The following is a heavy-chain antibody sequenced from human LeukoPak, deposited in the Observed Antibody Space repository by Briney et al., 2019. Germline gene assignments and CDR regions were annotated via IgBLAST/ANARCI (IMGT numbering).Heavy chain of an antibody. D-gene: IGHD2-2*01. CDR1: GYTFTGYY. J-gene: IGHJ4*02. V-gene: IGHV1-2*02. Sequence: ASVKVSCKASGYTFTGYYMHWVRQAPGQGLEWMGWINPNSGGTNYAQKFQGRVTMTRDTSISTAYMELRRLRSDDTAVYSCASQSRYQLLSWYYWGQGTLVTVSS. CDR3: ASQSRYQLLSWYY. CDR2: INPNSGGT.